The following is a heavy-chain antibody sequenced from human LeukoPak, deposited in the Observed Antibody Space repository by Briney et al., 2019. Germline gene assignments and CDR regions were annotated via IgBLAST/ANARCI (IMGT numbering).Heavy chain of an antibody. CDR2: ISAYNGNT. D-gene: IGHD4-17*01. CDR3: VGNNDYGDYWFDP. Sequence: GASVKVSCNASGYTFTSYGISWVRQAPGQGLEWMGWISAYNGNTNYAQKLQGRVTMTTDTSTSTAYMELRSLRSDDTAVYYCVGNNDYGDYWFDPWGQGTLVTVSS. V-gene: IGHV1-18*01. J-gene: IGHJ5*02. CDR1: GYTFTSYG.